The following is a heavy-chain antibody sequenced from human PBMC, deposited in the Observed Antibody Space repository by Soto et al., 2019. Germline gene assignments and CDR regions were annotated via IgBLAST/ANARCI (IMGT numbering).Heavy chain of an antibody. CDR1: GDSLSPSSYY. V-gene: IGHV4-39*02. CDR3: AKVRSGYIDY. J-gene: IGHJ4*02. CDR2: IYYSGAT. Sequence: SETLSLTCDVSGDSLSPSSYYWGWIRQPPGQGLEWIASIYYSGATYYTPSLQSRVTISVDTSNNRFSLTLSSLTAADTAVYFCAKVRSGYIDYWGQGTLVTVSS.